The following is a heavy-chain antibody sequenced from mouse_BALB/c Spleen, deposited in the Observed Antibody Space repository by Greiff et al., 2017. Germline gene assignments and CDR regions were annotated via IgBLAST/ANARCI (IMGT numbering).Heavy chain of an antibody. Sequence: QVQLQQSGPELVKPGASVKISCKASGYAFSSSWMNWVKQRPGQGLEWIGRIYPGDGDTNYNGKFKGKATLTADKSSSTAYMQLSSLTSVDSAVYFCARGDWGFAYWGQGTLVTVS. CDR3: ARGDWGFAY. CDR2: IYPGDGDT. J-gene: IGHJ3*01. CDR1: GYAFSSSW. D-gene: IGHD4-1*01. V-gene: IGHV1-82*01.